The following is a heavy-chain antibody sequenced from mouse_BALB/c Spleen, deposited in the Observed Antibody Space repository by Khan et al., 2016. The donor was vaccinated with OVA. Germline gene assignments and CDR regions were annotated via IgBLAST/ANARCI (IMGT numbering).Heavy chain of an antibody. D-gene: IGHD2-4*01. J-gene: IGHJ3*01. CDR2: INYSGNT. Sequence: EVKLLESGPGLVKPSQSLSLTCTVTGYSITSEYAWNWIRQFPGNKLEWMGYINYSGNTRFNPSLKSRTSITRDTSKNQFFLQLISVTSEDTATYYGARKDYYDYDPFPYWGQGTLVTVSA. V-gene: IGHV3-2*02. CDR1: GYSITSEYA. CDR3: ARKDYYDYDPFPY.